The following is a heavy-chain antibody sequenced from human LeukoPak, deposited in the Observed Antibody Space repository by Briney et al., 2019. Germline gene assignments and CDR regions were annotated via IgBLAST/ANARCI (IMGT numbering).Heavy chain of an antibody. CDR3: ARGMHYDFWSGYYFDY. J-gene: IGHJ4*02. V-gene: IGHV1-46*01. D-gene: IGHD3-3*01. CDR1: GYTFTSYY. Sequence: GASVKVSCKASGYTFTSYYIHWVRQAPGQGLEWRGIINPSGGSTSYAQKFQGRVTMTRDTSTSTVYMELSSLRSEDTAVYYCARGMHYDFWSGYYFDYWGQGTLVTVSS. CDR2: INPSGGST.